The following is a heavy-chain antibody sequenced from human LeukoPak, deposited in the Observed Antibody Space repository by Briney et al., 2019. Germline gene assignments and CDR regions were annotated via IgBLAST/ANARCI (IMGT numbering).Heavy chain of an antibody. V-gene: IGHV3-9*01. CDR1: GFTFDDYA. Sequence: GGSLRLSCAASGFTFDDYAMHWVRQAPGKGLEWVSGISWNSGSIGYADSVKGRFTISRDNAKNSLYLQMNSLRAEDTALYYCAKDRSPYYYDSSGGFDYWGQGTLVTVSS. J-gene: IGHJ4*02. D-gene: IGHD3-22*01. CDR3: AKDRSPYYYDSSGGFDY. CDR2: ISWNSGSI.